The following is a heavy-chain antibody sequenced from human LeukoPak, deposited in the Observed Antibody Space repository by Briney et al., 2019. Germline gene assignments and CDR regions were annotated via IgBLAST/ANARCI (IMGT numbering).Heavy chain of an antibody. V-gene: IGHV3-30*02. CDR1: GFTFSSYG. J-gene: IGHJ4*02. Sequence: GGSLRLSCAASGFTFSSYGMHWVRQVPGKGLELVAFIRYDGSNPYYADSVKGRFTISRDNSKNTLYLQMNSLRTEDTAVYYCAKHTPGHFDYWGQGTLVTVSS. CDR3: AKHTPGHFDY. CDR2: IRYDGSNP.